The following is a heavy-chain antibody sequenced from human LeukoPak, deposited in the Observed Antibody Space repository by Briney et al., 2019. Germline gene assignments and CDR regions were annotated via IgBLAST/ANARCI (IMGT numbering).Heavy chain of an antibody. CDR3: ARAPSYYYGSGSYDS. D-gene: IGHD3-10*01. CDR2: IYYSGSA. J-gene: IGHJ4*02. Sequence: SETLSRTCSVSGGSISISRYYWGWIRQPPGKGLEWIGNIYYSGSAYYNPSLKSRVTISVDTSKNQFSLKLSSVTAADTAVYYCARAPSYYYGSGSYDSWGQGTLVTVSS. V-gene: IGHV4-39*07. CDR1: GGSISISRYY.